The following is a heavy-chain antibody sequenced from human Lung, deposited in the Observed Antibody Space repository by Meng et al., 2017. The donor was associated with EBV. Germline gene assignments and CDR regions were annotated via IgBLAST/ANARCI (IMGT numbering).Heavy chain of an antibody. CDR3: ARVEVGITSGDY. CDR1: GYTFTNYG. J-gene: IGHJ4*02. V-gene: IGHV1-18*01. CDR2: ISAYNGNT. Sequence: QGQLVPSGGELKNPGASVKVSCKASGYTFTNYGITWVRQAPGQGLEWMGWISAYNGNTNYAQTLQGRLTMTTDTSTSTAYMELRSLRSDDTAVYYCARVEVGITSGDYWGQGTLVTVSS. D-gene: IGHD1-26*01.